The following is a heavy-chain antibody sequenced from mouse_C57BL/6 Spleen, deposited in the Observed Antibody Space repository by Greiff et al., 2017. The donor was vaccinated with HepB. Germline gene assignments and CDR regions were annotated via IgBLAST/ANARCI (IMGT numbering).Heavy chain of an antibody. CDR2: IDPSDSYT. V-gene: IGHV1-69*01. D-gene: IGHD4-1*02. J-gene: IGHJ4*01. CDR3: ARCSTGPYYAMDY. CDR1: GYTFTSYW. Sequence: VQLQQSGAELVMPGASVKLSCKASGYTFTSYWMHWVKQRPGQGLEWIGEIDPSDSYTNYNQKFKGKSTLTVDKSSSTAYMQLSSLTSEDSAVYCCARCSTGPYYAMDYWGQGTSVTVSS.